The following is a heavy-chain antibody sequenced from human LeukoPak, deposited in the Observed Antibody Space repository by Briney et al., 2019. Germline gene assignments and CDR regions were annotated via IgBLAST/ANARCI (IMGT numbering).Heavy chain of an antibody. V-gene: IGHV1-2*04. Sequence: ASVKVSCKASGYTFTNYGISWVRQAPGQGLEWMGWINPKNGDTHYAQKFQGWVTMTRDTSITTVYMELNRLTSDDTALYYCARVGYCSGDRCYLHFDYWGQGTLVTVSS. CDR2: INPKNGDT. D-gene: IGHD2-15*01. CDR3: ARVGYCSGDRCYLHFDY. CDR1: GYTFTNYG. J-gene: IGHJ4*02.